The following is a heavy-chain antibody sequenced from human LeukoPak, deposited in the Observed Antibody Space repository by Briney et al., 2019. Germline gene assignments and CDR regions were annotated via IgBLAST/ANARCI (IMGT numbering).Heavy chain of an antibody. CDR1: GGSISSGDYY. D-gene: IGHD6-6*01. CDR2: IYYSGST. J-gene: IGHJ5*02. CDR3: ARGGSAVAARPTWFDP. V-gene: IGHV4-30-4*01. Sequence: SQTLSLTCTVSGGSISSGDYYWSWIRQPPGKGLEWIGYIYYSGSTYYNPSLKSRVTMSVDTSKNQFSLKLSSVTAADTAVYYCARGGSAVAARPTWFDPWGQGTLVTVSS.